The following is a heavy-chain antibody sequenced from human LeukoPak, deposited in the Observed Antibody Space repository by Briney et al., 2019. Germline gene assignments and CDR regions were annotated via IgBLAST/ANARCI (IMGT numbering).Heavy chain of an antibody. CDR2: ISSSSSYI. CDR1: GFTFSSYG. J-gene: IGHJ4*02. V-gene: IGHV3-21*01. CDR3: ARDPGAYSSSPIDY. Sequence: GSLRLSCAASGFTFSSYGMSWVRRAPGKGLEWVSSISSSSSYIYSADSVKGRFTISRDNARNSLYLRMNSLRAEDTAVYYCARDPGAYSSSPIDYWGQGTLVTVSS. D-gene: IGHD6-6*01.